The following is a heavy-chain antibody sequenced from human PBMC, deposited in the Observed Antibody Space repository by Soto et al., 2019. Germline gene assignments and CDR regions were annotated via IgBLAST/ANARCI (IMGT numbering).Heavy chain of an antibody. CDR2: IIPIFGTA. J-gene: IGHJ6*02. D-gene: IGHD2-15*01. CDR1: GGTFSSYA. CDR3: ASRPPGIAVVAATHPYYYYGMDV. Sequence: GASVKVSCKASGGTFSSYAISWVRQAPGQGLEWMGGIIPIFGTANYAQKFQGRVTITADKSTSTAYMELSSLRSEDTAVYYCASRPPGIAVVAATHPYYYYGMDVWGQGTTVTVSS. V-gene: IGHV1-69*06.